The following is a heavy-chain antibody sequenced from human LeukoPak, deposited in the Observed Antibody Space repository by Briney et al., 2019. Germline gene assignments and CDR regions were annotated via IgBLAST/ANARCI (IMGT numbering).Heavy chain of an antibody. CDR3: AREGRGGHNFDY. V-gene: IGHV4-34*01. Sequence: SETLSLTCAVSDESFSSYYWNWIRQPPGRGLEWIGEINYSGSTQYHPSLKSRVSMSVDKSKKQVSLKLSSVTVADTAVYYCAREGRGGHNFDYWGQGTLAIVSS. CDR2: INYSGST. D-gene: IGHD2-15*01. J-gene: IGHJ4*02. CDR1: DESFSSYY.